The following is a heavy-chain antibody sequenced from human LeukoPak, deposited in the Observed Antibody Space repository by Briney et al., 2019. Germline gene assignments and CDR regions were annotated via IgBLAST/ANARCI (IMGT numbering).Heavy chain of an antibody. CDR1: GGFISSYF. D-gene: IGHD4-17*01. CDR2: IYYSGST. CDR3: ARNHYGHPLDY. J-gene: IGHJ4*02. V-gene: IGHV4-59*01. Sequence: SETLSLTCTVSGGFISSYFWSWIRQPPGKGLEWIGYIYYSGSTNYNPSLKSRVTISVDTSKNQFSLKLTSVTAADTAVYYCARNHYGHPLDYWGQGTLVTVSS.